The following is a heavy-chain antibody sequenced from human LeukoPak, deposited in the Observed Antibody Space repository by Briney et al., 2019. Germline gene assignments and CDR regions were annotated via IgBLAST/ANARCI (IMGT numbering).Heavy chain of an antibody. V-gene: IGHV3-43*02. CDR3: AKDMGYYDSSGSVGFFDY. J-gene: IGHJ4*02. Sequence: PGGSLRLSXAASGFTFDDYAMHWVRQAPGKGLEWVSLISGDGGSTYYADSVKGRFTISRDNSKNSLYLQMNSLRTEDTALYYCAKDMGYYDSSGSVGFFDYWGQGTLVTVSS. CDR2: ISGDGGST. CDR1: GFTFDDYA. D-gene: IGHD3-22*01.